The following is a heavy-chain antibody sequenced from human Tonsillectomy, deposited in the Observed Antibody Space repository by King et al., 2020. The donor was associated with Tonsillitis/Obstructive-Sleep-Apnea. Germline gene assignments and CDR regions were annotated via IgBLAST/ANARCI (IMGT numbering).Heavy chain of an antibody. J-gene: IGHJ4*02. V-gene: IGHV3-30*04. CDR1: GFTFRSYA. CDR3: ARDLPIVVIPAAIKGGFDY. CDR2: ISYDGSNK. D-gene: IGHD2-2*02. Sequence: QLVQSGGGVVQPGRSLRLSCAASGFTFRSYAMHWVRQAPGKGLEWVAVISYDGSNKYYADSVKGRFTISRDNSKNTLFLQMNSLSAEDTAVYYCARDLPIVVIPAAIKGGFDYWGQGTLVTVSS.